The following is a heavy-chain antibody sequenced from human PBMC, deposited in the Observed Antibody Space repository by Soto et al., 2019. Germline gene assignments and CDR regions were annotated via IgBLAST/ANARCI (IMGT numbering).Heavy chain of an antibody. D-gene: IGHD3-10*01. V-gene: IGHV1-69*04. CDR1: GGTFSSYT. CDR2: IIPILGIA. J-gene: IGHJ4*02. Sequence: SVKVSCKASGGTFSSYTISWVRQAPGQGLEWMGRIIPILGIANYAQKFQGRVTITADKSTSTAYMELSSLRSEDTAVYYCARDPDEYGQGSYYQRDYWGQGTLVTVSS. CDR3: ARDPDEYGQGSYYQRDY.